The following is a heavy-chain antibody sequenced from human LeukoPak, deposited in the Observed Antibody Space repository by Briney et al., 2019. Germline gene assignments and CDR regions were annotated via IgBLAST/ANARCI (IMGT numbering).Heavy chain of an antibody. V-gene: IGHV4-59*01. CDR3: ARADAAMDPFDY. Sequence: PSETLSLTCTVSSGSISSYFWGWIRQPPAKGLEWIGYIYYSGSTNYNPFLKSRVTISINTSKNQLSLEVNSVTAADTAVYYCARADAAMDPFDYWGQGTLVTVSS. D-gene: IGHD5-18*01. CDR1: SGSISSYF. J-gene: IGHJ4*02. CDR2: IYYSGST.